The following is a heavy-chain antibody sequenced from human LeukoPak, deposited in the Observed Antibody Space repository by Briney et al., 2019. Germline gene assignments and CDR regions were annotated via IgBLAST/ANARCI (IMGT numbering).Heavy chain of an antibody. D-gene: IGHD3-22*01. CDR1: GVSFSGTW. Sequence: GGSLRLSCAASGVSFSGTWMTWVRQAPGKGLECVANIKPDGSEKYYVDSVKGRFTVSRDNAKNSLYLQMNSLRVEDTAIYYCASDLNHDSSGWSQGTLVTVSS. CDR3: ASDLNHDSSG. CDR2: IKPDGSEK. V-gene: IGHV3-7*01. J-gene: IGHJ4*02.